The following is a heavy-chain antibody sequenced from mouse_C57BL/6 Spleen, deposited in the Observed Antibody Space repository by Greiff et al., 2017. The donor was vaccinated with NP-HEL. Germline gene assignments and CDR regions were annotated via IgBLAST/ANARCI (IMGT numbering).Heavy chain of an antibody. J-gene: IGHJ2*01. V-gene: IGHV1-55*01. D-gene: IGHD1-1*01. CDR2: IYPGSGST. CDR3: ARRTTVVEGYYFDY. CDR1: GYTFTSYW. Sequence: QVQLQQPGAELVKPGASVKMSCKASGYTFTSYWITWVKQRPGQGLEWIGDIYPGSGSTNYNEKFKSKATLTVDTSSSTAYMQLSSLTSEDSAVYYCARRTTVVEGYYFDYWGQGTTLTVSS.